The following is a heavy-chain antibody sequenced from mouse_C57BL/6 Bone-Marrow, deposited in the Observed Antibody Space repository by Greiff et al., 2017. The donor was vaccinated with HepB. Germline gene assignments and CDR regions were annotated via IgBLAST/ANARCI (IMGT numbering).Heavy chain of an antibody. J-gene: IGHJ1*03. V-gene: IGHV4-1*01. CDR3: ARRGGLRLLWYFDV. CDR2: INPDSSTI. D-gene: IGHD2-2*01. Sequence: AAPGIDFSRYWMSWVRRAPGKGLEWIGEINPDSSTINYAPSLKDKFIISRDNAKNTLYLQMSKVRSEDTALYYCARRGGLRLLWYFDVWGTGTTVTVSS. CDR1: GIDFSRYW.